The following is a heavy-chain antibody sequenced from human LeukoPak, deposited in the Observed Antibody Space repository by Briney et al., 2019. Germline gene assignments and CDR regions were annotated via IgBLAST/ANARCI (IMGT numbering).Heavy chain of an antibody. Sequence: SGPTLVKPTQTLTLTCTFSGFSLSTSGVGVGWIRQPPGKALEWLALIYWDDDKRYSPSLKSRLTITKDTSKNQVVLTMTNMDPVDTATYYCAHSLSSVSEFYYYYYYMDVWGKGTTVTVSS. J-gene: IGHJ6*03. CDR3: AHSLSSVSEFYYYYYYMDV. CDR2: IYWDDDK. D-gene: IGHD2/OR15-2a*01. CDR1: GFSLSTSGVG. V-gene: IGHV2-5*02.